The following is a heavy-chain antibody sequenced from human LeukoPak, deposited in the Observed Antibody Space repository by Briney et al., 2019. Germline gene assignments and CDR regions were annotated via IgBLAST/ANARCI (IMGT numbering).Heavy chain of an antibody. CDR3: ARAGSITIFGVVFSGLDV. D-gene: IGHD3-3*01. CDR2: ISSGSGHI. Sequence: GGSLRLSCEVSGFTFSGFNMNWVRQAPGKGLEWVSSISSGSGHIHYADSVRGRFTISRDNAKNSLYLQMNSLRAEDTAVYYCARAGSITIFGVVFSGLDVWGKGTTVTVSS. J-gene: IGHJ6*04. V-gene: IGHV3-21*01. CDR1: GFTFSGFN.